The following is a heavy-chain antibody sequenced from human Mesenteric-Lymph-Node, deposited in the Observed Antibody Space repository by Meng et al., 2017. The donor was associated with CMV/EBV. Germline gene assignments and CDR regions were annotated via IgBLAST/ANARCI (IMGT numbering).Heavy chain of an antibody. CDR1: GGVFNSYS. D-gene: IGHD3-10*01. CDR2: IIPIPGTL. CDR3: ARGVGRQLYYYHGMDV. J-gene: IGHJ6*02. V-gene: IGHV1-69*10. Sequence: SVKVSCKASGGVFNSYSINWVRQAPGQGLEWMGEIIPIPGTLNYAQKFQDRVTIIADTSTNTAYMELSRLKSEDTAMYFCARGVGRQLYYYHGMDVWGQGTTVTVSS.